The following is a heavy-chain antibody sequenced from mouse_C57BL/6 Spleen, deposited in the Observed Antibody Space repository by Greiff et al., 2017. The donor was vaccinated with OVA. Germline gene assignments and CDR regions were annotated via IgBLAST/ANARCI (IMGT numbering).Heavy chain of an antibody. CDR3: ARGDGYYEAMDY. D-gene: IGHD2-3*01. V-gene: IGHV3-6*01. CDR2: ISYDGSN. J-gene: IGHJ4*01. CDR1: GYSITSGYY. Sequence: VQLQQSGPGLVKPSQSLSLTCSVTGYSITSGYYWNWIRQFPGNKLEWMGYISYDGSNNYNPSLKNRISITRDTSKNQFFLKLNSVTTEDTATYYCARGDGYYEAMDYWGQGTSVTVSS.